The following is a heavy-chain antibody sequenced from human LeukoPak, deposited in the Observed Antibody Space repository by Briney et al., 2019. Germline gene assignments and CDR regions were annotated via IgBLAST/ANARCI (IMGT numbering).Heavy chain of an antibody. D-gene: IGHD2-15*01. CDR2: ISGGGLST. CDR3: GRGGSTRAQAFDV. V-gene: IGHV3-23*01. Sequence: PGGSLRLSCEASTFNFGLYVMTWARQAPGKGLEWVSGISGGGLSTYYTGSVKGRFTISRENSKNTLYLEMTRLRTEDTAVYFCGRGGSTRAQAFDVWGQGTMVTVSS. CDR1: TFNFGLYV. J-gene: IGHJ3*01.